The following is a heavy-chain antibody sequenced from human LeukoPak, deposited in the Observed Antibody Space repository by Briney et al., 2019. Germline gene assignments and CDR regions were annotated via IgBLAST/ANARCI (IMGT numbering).Heavy chain of an antibody. V-gene: IGHV4-34*01. CDR1: GGSFSGYY. J-gene: IGHJ4*02. CDR2: INHSGST. CDR3: ARGPSQMATIMLDY. D-gene: IGHD5-12*01. Sequence: SETLSLTCAVYGGSFSGYYWSWIRQPPGKGLEWIGEINHSGSTNYNPSFKSRVTISVDTSKNQFSLKLSSVTAADTAVYYCARGPSQMATIMLDYWGQGTLVTVSS.